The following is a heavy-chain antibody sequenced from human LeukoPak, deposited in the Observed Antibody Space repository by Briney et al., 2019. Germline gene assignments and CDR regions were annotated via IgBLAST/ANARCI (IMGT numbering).Heavy chain of an antibody. CDR1: GFTFSSYS. V-gene: IGHV3-21*01. CDR2: ISSSSSYI. D-gene: IGHD6-13*01. J-gene: IGHJ4*02. Sequence: GGSLRLSCVASGFTFSSYSMNWVRQAPGKGLEWVSSISSSSSYIYYADSVKGRFTISRDNAKNSLYLQMNSLRAEDTAVYYCARDTIGIEQQPRAFDYWGQGTLVTVSS. CDR3: ARDTIGIEQQPRAFDY.